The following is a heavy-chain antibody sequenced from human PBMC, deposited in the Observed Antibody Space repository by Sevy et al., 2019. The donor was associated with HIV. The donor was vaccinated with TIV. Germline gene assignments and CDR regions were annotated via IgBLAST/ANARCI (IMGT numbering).Heavy chain of an antibody. CDR1: GGPFSGYY. Sequence: SETLSLTCAVYGGPFSGYYWSWIRQPPGKGLEWIGEINHSGSTNYNPSLKSRVTISVDTSKNQFSLKLSSVTAADTAVYYCARSPGKYSRAHWGQGTLVTVSS. J-gene: IGHJ4*02. CDR2: INHSGST. D-gene: IGHD5-18*01. CDR3: ARSPGKYSRAH. V-gene: IGHV4-34*01.